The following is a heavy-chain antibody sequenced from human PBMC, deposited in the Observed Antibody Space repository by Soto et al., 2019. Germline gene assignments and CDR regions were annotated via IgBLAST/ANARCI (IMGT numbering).Heavy chain of an antibody. CDR3: AIGGGQIYYKGLDV. Sequence: PXGSLGLSCAASGLFFSDYYLSWIRQAPGKALECVAYISGTGDTKYYADSVTGRFTISRDNPKNSLYLQMNSLRPEDAAVYYCAIGGGQIYYKGLDVWGQGTTVTVSS. D-gene: IGHD3-10*01. CDR2: ISGTGDTK. CDR1: GLFFSDYY. V-gene: IGHV3-11*01. J-gene: IGHJ6*02.